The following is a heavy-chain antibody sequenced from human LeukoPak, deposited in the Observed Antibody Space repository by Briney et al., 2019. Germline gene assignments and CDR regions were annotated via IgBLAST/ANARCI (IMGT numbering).Heavy chain of an antibody. Sequence: GGSLRLSCAASGFTFSSYGMHWVRQAPGKGLDWVAFISYDGRNEYYADSVKGRFTISRDNSESTLSLQMNSLRAADTAVYYCAKDGPIVERNILGVVAGAPGLYGYYFDFWGQGTLVTVSS. CDR3: AKDGPIVERNILGVVAGAPGLYGYYFDF. V-gene: IGHV3-30*18. CDR1: GFTFSSYG. J-gene: IGHJ4*02. CDR2: ISYDGRNE. D-gene: IGHD2-15*01.